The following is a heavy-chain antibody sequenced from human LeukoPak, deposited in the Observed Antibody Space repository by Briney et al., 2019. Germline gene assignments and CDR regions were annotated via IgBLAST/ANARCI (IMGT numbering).Heavy chain of an antibody. CDR3: AREIRSGLDY. D-gene: IGHD6-19*01. V-gene: IGHV4-59*01. CDR1: GGSISSYY. J-gene: IGHJ4*02. Sequence: SETLSLTCTVSGGSISSYYWSWIRQPPGKGLEWIGYIYYSGSTNCNPSLKSRVTISVDTSKNQFSLKLSSVTAADTAVYYCAREIRSGLDYWGQGTLVTVSS. CDR2: IYYSGST.